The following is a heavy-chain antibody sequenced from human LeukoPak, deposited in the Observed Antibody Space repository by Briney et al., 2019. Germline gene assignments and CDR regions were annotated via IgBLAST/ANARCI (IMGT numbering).Heavy chain of an antibody. J-gene: IGHJ4*02. D-gene: IGHD3-22*01. CDR1: SGSISSYY. CDR2: IYTSGST. CDR3: ARDTRYYYDSSGYDPDDY. V-gene: IGHV4-4*07. Sequence: PSETLSLTCTVSSGSISSYYWSWIRQPAGKGLEWIGRIYTSGSTNYNPSLKSRVTMSVDTSKNQFSLKLSSVTAADTAVYYCARDTRYYYDSSGYDPDDYWGQGTLVTVSS.